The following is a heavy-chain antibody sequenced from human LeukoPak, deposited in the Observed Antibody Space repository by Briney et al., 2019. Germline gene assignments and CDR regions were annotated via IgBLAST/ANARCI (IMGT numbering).Heavy chain of an antibody. CDR2: INAGNGNT. CDR3: ARDRLMVLGVGNAFDI. D-gene: IGHD3-10*01. CDR1: GYTFTSYA. V-gene: IGHV1-3*01. J-gene: IGHJ3*02. Sequence: ASVKVSCKASGYTFTSYAMHWVRQAPGQRLEWMGWINAGNGNTKYSQKFQGRVTITRDTSASTAYMELSSLRSEDTAVYYCARDRLMVLGVGNAFDIWGQGTMVTVSS.